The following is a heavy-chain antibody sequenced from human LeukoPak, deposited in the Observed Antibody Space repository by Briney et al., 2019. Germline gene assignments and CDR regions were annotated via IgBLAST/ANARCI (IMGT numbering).Heavy chain of an antibody. CDR1: GFTFSKYN. J-gene: IGHJ4*02. V-gene: IGHV3-21*01. D-gene: IGHD3-3*01. Sequence: GGSLRLSCAASGFTFSKYNMNWVRQAPGKGLEWVSSISSRSRYIYYADSVKGRFTISRDDAKNSLYLQMNSLRTEDTAVYYCARVVLYYDFWSAYFHDWGQGTLVTVSS. CDR2: ISSRSRYI. CDR3: ARVVLYYDFWSAYFHD.